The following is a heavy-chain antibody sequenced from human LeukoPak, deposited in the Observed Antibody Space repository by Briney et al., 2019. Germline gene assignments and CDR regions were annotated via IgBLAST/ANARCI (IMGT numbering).Heavy chain of an antibody. D-gene: IGHD3/OR15-3a*01. J-gene: IGHJ4*02. CDR1: GFTFGDYS. CDR2: ISNNVNTV. Sequence: GGSLRLSCAASGFTFGDYSLSWIRQAPGKGLEWVSYISNNVNTVYYADSVKGRFTISRDNSKNTLYLQMNSLRAEDTATYYCAKDHTLWSGAYYFDYWGQGALVTVSS. CDR3: AKDHTLWSGAYYFDY. V-gene: IGHV3-11*01.